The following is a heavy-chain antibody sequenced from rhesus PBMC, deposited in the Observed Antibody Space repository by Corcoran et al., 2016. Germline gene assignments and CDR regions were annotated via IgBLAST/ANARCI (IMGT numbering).Heavy chain of an antibody. J-gene: IGHJ4*01. D-gene: IGHD3-3*01. V-gene: IGHV3S5*01. Sequence: EVQLVETGGGLVQPGGSLNLSCAASGFTFSSYGMSWVRQAPGKGLEWGSASKRGGGSTSYADSVKGRVTISRDNSKNTRSLQMNILRAEDTAVYYCVSGDYNIWTGYRYFDYWGQGVLVTVSS. CDR2: SKRGGGST. CDR1: GFTFSSYG. CDR3: VSGDYNIWTGYRYFDY.